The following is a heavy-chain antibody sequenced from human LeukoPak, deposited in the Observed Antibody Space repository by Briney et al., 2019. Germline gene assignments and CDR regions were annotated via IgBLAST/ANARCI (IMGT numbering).Heavy chain of an antibody. CDR1: GGSINSSSYY. J-gene: IGHJ4*02. Sequence: PSETLSLTCTVSGGSINSSSYYWGWIRQPPGKGLEWIGSIYYSGSTYYNPSLKSRVTISVDTSKNQFSLKLSSVTAADTAVYYCARLTSGAPQVFDYWGQGTLVTVSS. CDR2: IYYSGST. V-gene: IGHV4-39*01. D-gene: IGHD2-8*01. CDR3: ARLTSGAPQVFDY.